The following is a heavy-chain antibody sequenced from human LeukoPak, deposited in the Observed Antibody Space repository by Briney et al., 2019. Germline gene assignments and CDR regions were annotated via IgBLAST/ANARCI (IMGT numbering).Heavy chain of an antibody. Sequence: ASVKVSCKASGYTFTSYGISWVRQAPGQGLEWMGWISAYNGNTNYAQKLQGRVTMTTDTSTSTAYMELRSLRSDDTAVYYCARFTMVRGVIIRYYYYYGMTSGAKGPRSPSP. D-gene: IGHD3-10*01. CDR3: ARFTMVRGVIIRYYYYYGMTS. CDR1: GYTFTSYG. V-gene: IGHV1-18*01. J-gene: IGHJ6*02. CDR2: ISAYNGNT.